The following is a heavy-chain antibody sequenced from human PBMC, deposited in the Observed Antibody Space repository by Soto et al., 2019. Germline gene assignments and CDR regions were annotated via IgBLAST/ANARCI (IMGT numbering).Heavy chain of an antibody. CDR1: GGSISSYY. CDR2: IHYSGST. Sequence: SETLSLTCTVSGGSISSYYWSWIRQPPGKGLEWIGFIHYSGSTNYNPSLKGRVTMSVDTSKNQFSLKLTSVNTADTAIYYCTRGGDPYKTCHSGQRTLVTVSS. D-gene: IGHD2-21*01. CDR3: TRGGDPYKTCH. J-gene: IGHJ4*02. V-gene: IGHV4-59*01.